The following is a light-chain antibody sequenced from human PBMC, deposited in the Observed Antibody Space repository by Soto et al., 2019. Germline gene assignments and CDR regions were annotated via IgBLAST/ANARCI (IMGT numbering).Light chain of an antibody. CDR2: TAS. V-gene: IGKV1-12*01. CDR1: QSICKW. J-gene: IGKJ5*01. CDR3: QQAASFPIT. Sequence: DIQMTQSPSSLSASVGDRVTITCRASQSICKWLACYQQKPGKAPNLLIYTASSLQSGVPSRFSGSGSGTDFTLTINGLQPEDFATYYCQQAASFPITFGQGTRLE.